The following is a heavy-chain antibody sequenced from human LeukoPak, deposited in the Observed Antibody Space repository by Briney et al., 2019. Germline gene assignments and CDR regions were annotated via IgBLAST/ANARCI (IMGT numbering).Heavy chain of an antibody. CDR3: ARTGPIPRGVNDAFDI. V-gene: IGHV1-69*04. Sequence: GASVKVSCKASGGTFSSYAISWVRQAPGQGLEWMGRIIPILGIANYAQKFQGRVTITADKSTSTAYMELSSLRSEDTAVYHCARTGPIPRGVNDAFDIWGQGTMVTVSS. CDR2: IIPILGIA. J-gene: IGHJ3*02. CDR1: GGTFSSYA. D-gene: IGHD3-10*01.